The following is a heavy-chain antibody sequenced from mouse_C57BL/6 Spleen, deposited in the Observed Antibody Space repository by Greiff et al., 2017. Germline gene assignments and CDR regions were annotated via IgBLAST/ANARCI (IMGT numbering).Heavy chain of an antibody. J-gene: IGHJ3*01. Sequence: EVQLQQSGPGLVKPSQSLSLTCSVTGYSITSCYDWSLIRQFPGNKLEWMGYISYDGSNNYNPALKNRISITRDTSKNQFFLKLNSVTTEDTATYYCASDWFAYWGQGTLVTVSA. V-gene: IGHV3-6*01. CDR2: ISYDGSN. CDR1: GYSITSCYD. CDR3: ASDWFAY.